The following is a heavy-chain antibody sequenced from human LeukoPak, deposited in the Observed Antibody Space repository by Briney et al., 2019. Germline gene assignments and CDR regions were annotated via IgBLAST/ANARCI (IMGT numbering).Heavy chain of an antibody. V-gene: IGHV3-43*01. CDR1: GFTFDDYT. CDR2: ISWDGGST. CDR3: AKDKNDGGSSYMDV. J-gene: IGHJ6*03. D-gene: IGHD4-23*01. Sequence: PGGSLRLSCAASGFTFDDYTMHWVRQAPGKGLEWVSLISWDGGSTYYADSVKGRFTISRDNSKNSLYLQMNSLRTEDTALYYCAKDKNDGGSSYMDVWGKGTTVTVSS.